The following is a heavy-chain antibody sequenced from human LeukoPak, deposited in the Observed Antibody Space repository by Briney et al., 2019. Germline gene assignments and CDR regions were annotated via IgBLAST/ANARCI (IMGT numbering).Heavy chain of an antibody. CDR2: IWHDGIDK. Sequence: PGGSLRLSCVVSGFTFSTFGMHWVRQAPGKGLEWVAVIWHDGIDKYYGDSVKGRFTISRDNSKNTLYLQMNSLRVEDTAVYYCARDPYYFASRTVPPDFDPWGQGTLVTVSS. V-gene: IGHV3-33*01. D-gene: IGHD3-10*01. CDR1: GFTFSTFG. CDR3: ARDPYYFASRTVPPDFDP. J-gene: IGHJ5*02.